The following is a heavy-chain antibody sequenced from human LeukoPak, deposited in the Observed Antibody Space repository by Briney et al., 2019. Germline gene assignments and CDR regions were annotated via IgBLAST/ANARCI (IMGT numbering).Heavy chain of an antibody. V-gene: IGHV3-7*04. Sequence: PGGSLRLSCAASGFTFSSYWMSWVRQAPGKGLEWVANIKQDGGEKYYVDSVKGRFTISRDNAKNSLYLQMNSLRPEDTAVYYCVGRGDGNRYYFDHWGQGTLVTASS. CDR2: IKQDGGEK. J-gene: IGHJ4*02. CDR1: GFTFSSYW. D-gene: IGHD5-24*01. CDR3: VGRGDGNRYYFDH.